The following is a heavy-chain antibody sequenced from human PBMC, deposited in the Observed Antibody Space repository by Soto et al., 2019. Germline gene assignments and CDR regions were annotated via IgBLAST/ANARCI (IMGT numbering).Heavy chain of an antibody. J-gene: IGHJ4*02. D-gene: IGHD4-17*01. CDR3: ARASTTVTTLDY. CDR1: GGSISSGGYS. V-gene: IGHV4-30-2*01. Sequence: QLQLQESGSGLVKPSQTLSLTCAVSGGSISSGGYSWSWIRQPPEKGLEWIGYIYHSGSTYYNPSLKIRATISVDRSKNQFSLKLSSVTAADTAVYYCARASTTVTTLDYWGQGTLVTVSS. CDR2: IYHSGST.